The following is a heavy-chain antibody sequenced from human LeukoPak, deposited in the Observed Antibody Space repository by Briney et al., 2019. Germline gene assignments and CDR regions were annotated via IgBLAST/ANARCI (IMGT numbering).Heavy chain of an antibody. D-gene: IGHD3-3*01. CDR3: ARGGYDFWSGYRAFDY. CDR1: GGSISSGDYY. V-gene: IGHV4-61*08. CDR2: IYYSGST. Sequence: SETLSLTCTVSGGSISSGDYYWSWIRQPPGKGLEWIGYIYYSGSTNYNPSLKSRVTISVDTSKNQFSLKLSSVTAADTAVYYCARGGYDFWSGYRAFDYWGQGTLVTVSS. J-gene: IGHJ4*02.